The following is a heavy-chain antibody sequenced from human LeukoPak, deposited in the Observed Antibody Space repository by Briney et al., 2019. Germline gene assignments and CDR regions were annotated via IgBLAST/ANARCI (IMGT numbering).Heavy chain of an antibody. J-gene: IGHJ6*03. CDR3: ARDRGARGYYMDV. V-gene: IGHV3-48*01. CDR2: ISSTGTTI. CDR1: GFTFSSYS. Sequence: PGGSLRLSCAASGFTFSSYSMHWVRQAPGKGLEWVSYISSTGTTIYYADSVKGRFTISRDNAKNSLYLQMNSLRAEDTAVYYCARDRGARGYYMDVWGKGTTVTVSS. D-gene: IGHD3-10*01.